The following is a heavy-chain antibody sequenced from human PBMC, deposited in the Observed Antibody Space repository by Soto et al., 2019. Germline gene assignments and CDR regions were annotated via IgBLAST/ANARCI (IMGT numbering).Heavy chain of an antibody. Sequence: PSETLSLTCTVSGDSVSSYYSTWIRQSPGKGLEWIGHIYYSRSPTYNPSLKSRVTISVDTSKNHFSLKMISVTAADTAVSYCARGPCSSTSCYGFDPWGQGTLVTVSS. D-gene: IGHD2-2*01. CDR1: GDSVSSYY. V-gene: IGHV4-59*02. CDR3: ARGPCSSTSCYGFDP. J-gene: IGHJ5*02. CDR2: IYYSRSP.